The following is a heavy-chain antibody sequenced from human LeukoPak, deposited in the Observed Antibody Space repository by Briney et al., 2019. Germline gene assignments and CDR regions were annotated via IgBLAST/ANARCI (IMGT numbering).Heavy chain of an antibody. CDR2: ITNSGDKT. Sequence: HPGGSLRLSCAASGFTFTIYAISWVRQAPGKGLEWVSTITNSGDKTFYADSVKGRFTISRDNSENTLYLQMNSLRAADTAVYYCAKSRVRYSLDYFDYWGQGTLVTVSS. D-gene: IGHD5-18*01. CDR3: AKSRVRYSLDYFDY. V-gene: IGHV3-23*01. CDR1: GFTFTIYA. J-gene: IGHJ4*02.